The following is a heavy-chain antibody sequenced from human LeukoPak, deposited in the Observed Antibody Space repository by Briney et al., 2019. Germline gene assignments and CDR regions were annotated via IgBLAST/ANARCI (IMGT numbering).Heavy chain of an antibody. V-gene: IGHV4-59*12. CDR2: IYYRGTT. CDR1: GGSISSYY. CDR3: ARDWYYDSSGYLVPH. J-gene: IGHJ1*01. Sequence: PSETLSLTCTVSGGSISSYYWSWIRQSPGKGLEWIGYIYYRGTTNYNPSLKSRVTISVDTSKDQFSLKLSSVTAADTAVYYCARDWYYDSSGYLVPHWGQGTLVTVSS. D-gene: IGHD3-22*01.